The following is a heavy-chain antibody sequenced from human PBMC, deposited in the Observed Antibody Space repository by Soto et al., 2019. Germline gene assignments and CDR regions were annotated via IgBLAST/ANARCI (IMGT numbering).Heavy chain of an antibody. J-gene: IGHJ6*02. CDR1: GGSVSSGSYY. CDR3: ARDRETGGGYFDSYYYGMDV. Sequence: NPSEILSLTCTVSGGSVSSGSYYWSWIRQPPGKGLEWIGYIYYSGSTNYNPSLKSRVTISVDTSKNQFSLKLSSVTAADTAVYYCARDRETGGGYFDSYYYGMDVWGQGTTVTVSS. D-gene: IGHD2-21*02. V-gene: IGHV4-61*01. CDR2: IYYSGST.